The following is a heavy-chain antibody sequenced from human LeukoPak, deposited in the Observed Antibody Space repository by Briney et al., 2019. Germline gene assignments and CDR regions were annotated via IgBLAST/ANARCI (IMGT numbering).Heavy chain of an antibody. D-gene: IGHD6-13*01. V-gene: IGHV1-69*13. J-gene: IGHJ4*02. CDR2: IIPIFGTA. CDR3: ARTPRIAAAGYYFDY. Sequence: SVKVSCKASGGTFSSYAISWVRQAPGQGLEWMGGIIPIFGTANYAQKFQGRVTITADESTSTAYMELRSLRSEDTAVYYCARTPRIAAAGYYFDYWGQGTLVTVSS. CDR1: GGTFSSYA.